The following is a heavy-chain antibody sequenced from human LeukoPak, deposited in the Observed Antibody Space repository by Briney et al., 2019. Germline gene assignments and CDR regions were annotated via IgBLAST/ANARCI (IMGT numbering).Heavy chain of an antibody. V-gene: IGHV3-23*01. Sequence: GGSLRLSCAASGFTFSNYAMSWVRQAPGKGLEWVSAISGSGGSNSGGSTYYADSVKGRFTISRDNSKNTLYLQMNRLRAEDTAMYYCARDPVNSSSHYLGGYWYFDLWGRGTLVAVSS. J-gene: IGHJ2*01. CDR1: GFTFSNYA. CDR3: ARDPVNSSSHYLGGYWYFDL. D-gene: IGHD6-13*01. CDR2: ISGSGGSNSGGST.